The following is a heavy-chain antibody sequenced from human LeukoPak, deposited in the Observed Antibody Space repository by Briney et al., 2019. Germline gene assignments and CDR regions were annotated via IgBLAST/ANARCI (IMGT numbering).Heavy chain of an antibody. V-gene: IGHV1-69*01. Sequence: SVKVSCKASGGTFSSYAISWVRQAPGQGLEWMGGIIPIFGTANYAQKFQGRVTITADESTSTAYMELSSLRSEDTAVYYCARGYCSGGSCYPFDYWGQGTLVTVSS. CDR1: GGTFSSYA. CDR3: ARGYCSGGSCYPFDY. D-gene: IGHD2-15*01. J-gene: IGHJ4*02. CDR2: IIPIFGTA.